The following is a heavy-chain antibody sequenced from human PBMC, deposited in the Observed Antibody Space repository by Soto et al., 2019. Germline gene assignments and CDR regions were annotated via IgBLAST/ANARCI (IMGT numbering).Heavy chain of an antibody. Sequence: QVQLVESGGGVVQPGRSLRLSCEASGFIFSSYGMHWVRQAPGKGLEWVALITYDGSNADYVDSVKGRFTISRDDSENTLYLQMNSLRSEDTALYYCARDRGYQLRLDYGMDVWGQGTTVTVSS. V-gene: IGHV3-30*03. CDR2: ITYDGSNA. J-gene: IGHJ6*02. CDR1: GFIFSSYG. CDR3: ARDRGYQLRLDYGMDV. D-gene: IGHD2-2*01.